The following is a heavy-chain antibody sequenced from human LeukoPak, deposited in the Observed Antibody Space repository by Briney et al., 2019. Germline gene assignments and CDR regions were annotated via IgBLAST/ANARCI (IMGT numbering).Heavy chain of an antibody. J-gene: IGHJ4*02. CDR3: AIGGDSTTSCYRCFDY. D-gene: IGHD2-2*02. Sequence: HGESLKISCKGSGYRFTSYWIGWVRQLPGKGLEWMGLIYPDDSDTRYSPSFQGQVTISADKSISTAYLQWSSRKASDTAMYYCAIGGDSTTSCYRCFDYWGQGTLVTVSS. CDR2: IYPDDSDT. V-gene: IGHV5-51*01. CDR1: GYRFTSYW.